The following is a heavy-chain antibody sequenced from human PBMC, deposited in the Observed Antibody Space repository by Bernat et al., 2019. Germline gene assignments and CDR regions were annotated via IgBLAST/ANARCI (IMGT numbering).Heavy chain of an antibody. CDR2: IYYSGST. D-gene: IGHD2-2*02. V-gene: IGHV4-31*03. CDR1: GGSISSGGYY. J-gene: IGHJ6*02. CDR3: ARGGYCSSTSCYTMAGYYYYGMDV. Sequence: QVQLQESGPGLVKPSETLSLTCTVSGGSISSGGYYWSWIRQHPGKGLEWIGYIYYSGSTYYNPSLKSRVTISVDTSKNQFSLKLSSVTAADTAVYYCARGGYCSSTSCYTMAGYYYYGMDVWGQGTTVTVSS.